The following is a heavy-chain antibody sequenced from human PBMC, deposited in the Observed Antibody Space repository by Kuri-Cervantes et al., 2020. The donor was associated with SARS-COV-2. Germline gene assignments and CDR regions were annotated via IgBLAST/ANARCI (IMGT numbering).Heavy chain of an antibody. V-gene: IGHV4-34*01. CDR3: ARRGPTTVTTFTSLVEVGFQH. J-gene: IGHJ1*01. CDR1: GGSFSGYY. Sequence: SETLSLTCAVYGGSFSGYYWSWIRQPPGKGLEWIGEINHSGSTNYNPSLKSRVTISVDTSKNQFSLKLSSVTAADTAVYYCARRGPTTVTTFTSLVEVGFQHWGQGTLVTVSS. D-gene: IGHD4-17*01. CDR2: INHSGST.